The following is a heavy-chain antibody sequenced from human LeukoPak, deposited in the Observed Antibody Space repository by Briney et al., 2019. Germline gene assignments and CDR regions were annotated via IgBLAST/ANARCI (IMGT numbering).Heavy chain of an antibody. CDR2: ISGSGGST. CDR1: GFTFSSYA. V-gene: IGHV3-23*01. D-gene: IGHD3-3*02. J-gene: IGHJ3*02. Sequence: PGGSLRLSCAASGFTFSSYAMSWVRQAPGKGLEWVSAISGSGGSTYYADSVKGRFTISRDNSKNTLYLQMNSLRAEDTAVYYCAKDRRAAFLEWLHHDAFDIWGQGTMVTVSS. CDR3: AKDRRAAFLEWLHHDAFDI.